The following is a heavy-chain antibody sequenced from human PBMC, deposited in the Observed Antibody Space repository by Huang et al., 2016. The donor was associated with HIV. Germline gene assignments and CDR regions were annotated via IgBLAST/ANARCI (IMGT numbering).Heavy chain of an antibody. CDR3: ARGRGSSWSLFDN. CDR1: GGSFSDFF. Sequence: QVQLHQWGAGLLRPSETLSLTCTVYGGSFSDFFWSWIRQSPGKGLEWIGEINHRGQSNYNPSLNSRVTIAVDPSKKQFSLKLKSVTAADTSIYYCARGRGSSWSLFDNWGQGSLITVLS. J-gene: IGHJ4*02. CDR2: INHRGQS. V-gene: IGHV4-34*01. D-gene: IGHD6-13*01.